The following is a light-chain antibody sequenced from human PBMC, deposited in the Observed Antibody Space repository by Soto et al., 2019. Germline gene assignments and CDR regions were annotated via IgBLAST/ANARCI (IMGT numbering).Light chain of an antibody. V-gene: IGKV3-15*01. J-gene: IGKJ4*01. Sequence: EIAMTQSPATLSVSPGERATLSCRASQNINSNLAWYQQKPGQAPRLLIYGASTRATGIPARFSGSGSGTEFTVTISSLQSEDFAFYYCQQYNNWPLTFGGGTKVEIK. CDR1: QNINSN. CDR3: QQYNNWPLT. CDR2: GAS.